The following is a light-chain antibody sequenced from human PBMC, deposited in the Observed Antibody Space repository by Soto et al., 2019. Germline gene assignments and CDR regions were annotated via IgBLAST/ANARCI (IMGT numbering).Light chain of an antibody. CDR2: DAS. V-gene: IGKV3-11*01. CDR3: QQRSTGRT. Sequence: EIVLTQSPATLSLSPGERATLSCRASQSVSSYLAWYQQKPGQAPRLLIYDASNRATGIPARFSGSGSGTDFTLTISSLEPENFAFYYCQQRSTGRTFAQGPKVEIK. J-gene: IGKJ1*01. CDR1: QSVSSY.